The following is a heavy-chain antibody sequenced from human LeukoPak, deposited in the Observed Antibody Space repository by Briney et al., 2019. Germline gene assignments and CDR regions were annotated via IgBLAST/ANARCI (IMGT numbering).Heavy chain of an antibody. CDR3: ARVSYSSGWALYYYYYMDV. CDR2: ISAYNGNT. V-gene: IGHV1-18*01. Sequence: ASVKVSCKASGYTFTSYGISWVRQAPGQGLEWMGWISAYNGNTNYAQKLQGRVTMTTDTSTSTAYMELRSLRSDDTAVYSCARVSYSSGWALYYYYYMDVWGKGTTVTVSS. J-gene: IGHJ6*03. D-gene: IGHD6-19*01. CDR1: GYTFTSYG.